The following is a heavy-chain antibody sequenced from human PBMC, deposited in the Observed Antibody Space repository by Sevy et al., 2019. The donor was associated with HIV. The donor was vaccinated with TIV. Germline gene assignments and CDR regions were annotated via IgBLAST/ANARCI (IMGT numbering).Heavy chain of an antibody. CDR3: ARDKGDAFDI. Sequence: SETLSLTCTVSGGSISSYYWSWIRQPPGKGLEWIGYIYYSGSTNYNPSLKSRVTISVDTSKNQFSRKLSSVTAADTAVYYCARDKGDAFDIWGQGTMVTVSS. V-gene: IGHV4-59*01. CDR2: IYYSGST. CDR1: GGSISSYY. J-gene: IGHJ3*02.